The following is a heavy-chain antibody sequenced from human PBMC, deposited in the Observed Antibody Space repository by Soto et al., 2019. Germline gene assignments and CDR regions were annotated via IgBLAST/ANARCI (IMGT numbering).Heavy chain of an antibody. J-gene: IGHJ4*02. CDR1: GFIFGAYG. CDR3: ARDLYSYGYPDY. V-gene: IGHV3-30*03. Sequence: ESVGGVVQPGRSLRLSCAASGFIFGAYGMHWVRQAPGTGLEWVAVMSYDGSSKYYADSVKGPFTISRDNSNNTLSLEMNRLKTEDTAVYYCARDLYSYGYPDYWGQGTLVTVSS. CDR2: MSYDGSSK. D-gene: IGHD5-18*01.